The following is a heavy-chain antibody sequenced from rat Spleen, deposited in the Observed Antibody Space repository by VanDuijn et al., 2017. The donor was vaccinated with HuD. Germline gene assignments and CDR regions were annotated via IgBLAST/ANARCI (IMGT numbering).Heavy chain of an antibody. Sequence: EVQLVESGGGLVQPGRSLKLSCAASGFTFSDYYMAWVRQAPTKGLEWIASISYDGGSTYYRDSVKGRFTISRDNAKSSLYLQMDSLRSEDTATYYCTTDSGGLTSWGQGVMVTVSS. CDR1: GFTFSDYY. D-gene: IGHD1-7*01. V-gene: IGHV5-20*01. CDR3: TTDSGGLTS. J-gene: IGHJ2*01. CDR2: ISYDGGST.